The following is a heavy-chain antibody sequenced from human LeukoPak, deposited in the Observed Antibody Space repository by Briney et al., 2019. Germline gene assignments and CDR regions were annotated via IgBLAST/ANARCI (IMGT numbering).Heavy chain of an antibody. CDR3: ANQNYDSSGYLDY. D-gene: IGHD3-22*01. J-gene: IGHJ4*02. CDR1: GGSISSSSYY. Sequence: SETLSLTCTVSGGSISSSSYYWGWVRQPPGKGLEWIGSIYYSGSTYYNPSLKSRVTITVDTSKNQFSLKLSSVTAADTAVYYCANQNYDSSGYLDYWGQGTLVTVSS. V-gene: IGHV4-39*01. CDR2: IYYSGST.